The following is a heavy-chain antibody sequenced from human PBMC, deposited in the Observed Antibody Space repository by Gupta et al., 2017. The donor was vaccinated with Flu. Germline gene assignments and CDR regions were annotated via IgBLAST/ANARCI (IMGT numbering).Heavy chain of an antibody. D-gene: IGHD3-10*01. Sequence: EVQLLESGGGLVQPGGSLRLSCAASGFPFRSYAMSWVRQAPGKGLEWVSVISGSGGSTYYADSVKGRFTISRDNPKNTVSLQMNSLRAEDTAVYYCAKSSGSYYNYAMDVWGQGTTVTVSS. CDR1: GFPFRSYA. CDR2: ISGSGGST. V-gene: IGHV3-23*01. CDR3: AKSSGSYYNYAMDV. J-gene: IGHJ6*02.